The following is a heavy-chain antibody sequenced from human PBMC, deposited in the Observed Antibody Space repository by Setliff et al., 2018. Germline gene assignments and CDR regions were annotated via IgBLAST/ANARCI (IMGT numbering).Heavy chain of an antibody. J-gene: IGHJ4*02. CDR3: ARSPITIFGVVLHPLDY. Sequence: PSETLSLTCAVYGGSFSGYYWSWIRQPPGKGLGWIGEINHSGSTNYNPSLKSRVTISVDTSKNQFSLKLSSVTAADTAVYYCARSPITIFGVVLHPLDYWGQGTLVTVSS. CDR1: GGSFSGYY. D-gene: IGHD3-3*01. V-gene: IGHV4-34*01. CDR2: INHSGST.